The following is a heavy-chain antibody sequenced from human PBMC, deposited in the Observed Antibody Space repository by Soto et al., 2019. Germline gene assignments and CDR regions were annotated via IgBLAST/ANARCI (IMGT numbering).Heavy chain of an antibody. V-gene: IGHV3-23*01. CDR3: AHRRGDYVDFDY. D-gene: IGHD4-17*01. J-gene: IGHJ4*02. CDR1: GFTFGSYA. Sequence: GXSLRLSCAASGFTFGSYAMSWVRQAPGKGLEWVSEIXGSGGXTYYADYVKGXXTISRDNXXNQVVLTMTHMDTVDTATYYCAHRRGDYVDFDYWGQGTLVTVSS. CDR2: IXGSGGXT.